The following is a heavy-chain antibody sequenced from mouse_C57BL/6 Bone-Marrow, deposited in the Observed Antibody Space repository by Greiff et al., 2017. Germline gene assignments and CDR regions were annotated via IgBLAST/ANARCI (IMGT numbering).Heavy chain of an antibody. CDR3: ARGYYLFAY. Sequence: VQLQQPGAELVKPGASVTLSCKASGYTFTSYWMHWVKQRPGQGLEWIGMIHPNSGSTNYNEKFKSKATLTVDKSSSTAYMQLSSLTSEDSAVYYCARGYYLFAYWGQGTLVTVSA. J-gene: IGHJ3*01. CDR2: IHPNSGST. D-gene: IGHD2-12*01. CDR1: GYTFTSYW. V-gene: IGHV1-64*01.